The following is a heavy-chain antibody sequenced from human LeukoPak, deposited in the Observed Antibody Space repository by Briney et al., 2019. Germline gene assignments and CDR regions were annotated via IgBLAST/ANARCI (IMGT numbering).Heavy chain of an antibody. J-gene: IGHJ4*02. Sequence: GGSLRLSCAASGFTFSSYEMNWVRQAPGKGLEWVSYISSSGSTIYYADSVKGRFTISRDNAKNSLYLQMNSLRAEDTAVYYCAPSGSGYSYGFIGFVNYWGQGTLVTVSS. D-gene: IGHD5-18*01. CDR1: GFTFSSYE. V-gene: IGHV3-48*03. CDR3: APSGSGYSYGFIGFVNY. CDR2: ISSSGSTI.